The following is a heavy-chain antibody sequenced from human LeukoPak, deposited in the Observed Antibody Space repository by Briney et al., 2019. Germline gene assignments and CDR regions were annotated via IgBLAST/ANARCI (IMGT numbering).Heavy chain of an antibody. Sequence: GGSLRLSCAASGFTFSSYWMHWVRQAPGKGPVWVARTNRDGSSTAYADSVKGRFTISKDNAKDTLYLLMNSLRAEDTAVYYCARDSVEWYIFDYWGQGTLVTVSS. D-gene: IGHD3-3*01. J-gene: IGHJ4*02. CDR1: GFTFSSYW. V-gene: IGHV3-74*01. CDR3: ARDSVEWYIFDY. CDR2: TNRDGSST.